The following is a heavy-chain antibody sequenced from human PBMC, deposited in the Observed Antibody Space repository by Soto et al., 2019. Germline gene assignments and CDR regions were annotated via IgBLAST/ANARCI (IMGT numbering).Heavy chain of an antibody. V-gene: IGHV3-30-3*01. CDR1: GFTFSSYA. Sequence: QVQLVESGGGVVQPGRSLRLSCAASGFTFSSYAMHWVRQAPGKGLEWVAVISYDGSNKYYADSVKGRFTISRDNSKNTLYLQMNSLRAEDTAVYYCARDQSSSSDYYYGMDVWGQGTTVTVSS. CDR3: ARDQSSSSDYYYGMDV. J-gene: IGHJ6*02. D-gene: IGHD6-13*01. CDR2: ISYDGSNK.